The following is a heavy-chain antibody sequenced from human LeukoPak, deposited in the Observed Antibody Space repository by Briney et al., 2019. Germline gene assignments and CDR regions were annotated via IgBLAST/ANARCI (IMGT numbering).Heavy chain of an antibody. V-gene: IGHV4-34*01. J-gene: IGHJ6*03. CDR2: INHSGST. D-gene: IGHD6-13*01. CDR1: GGSFSGYY. Sequence: PSETLSLTCSVYGGSFSGYYWGWIRQPPGKGLEWIGEINHSGSTNYNPSLKSRVTISVDTSKNQFSLKLSSVTAADTAVYSCARAGSSSWPHYYYYMDVWGKGTTVTISS. CDR3: ARAGSSSWPHYYYYMDV.